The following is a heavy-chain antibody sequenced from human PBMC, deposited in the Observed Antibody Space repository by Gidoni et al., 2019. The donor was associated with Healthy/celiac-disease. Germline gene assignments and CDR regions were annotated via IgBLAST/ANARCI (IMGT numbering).Heavy chain of an antibody. CDR2: IYYSGST. CDR1: GGSFSSSRYY. J-gene: IGHJ5*02. CDR3: ARHSGGRIIVVVPAATNWFDP. V-gene: IGHV4-39*01. Sequence: QLHLQESGPGLVTPSETLSPTCTVSGGSFSSSRYYWGWIRQPPGKGLEWSGSIYYSGSTYYNPSRKSRVTISVDTSKNQFSLKLSAVTAADTAVYYCARHSGGRIIVVVPAATNWFDPWGQGTLVTVSS. D-gene: IGHD2-2*01.